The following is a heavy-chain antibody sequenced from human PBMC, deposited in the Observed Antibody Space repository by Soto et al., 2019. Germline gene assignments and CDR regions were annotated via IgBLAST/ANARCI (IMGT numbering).Heavy chain of an antibody. CDR1: GFIFSRSG. CDR3: ADQIATGH. D-gene: IGHD6-13*01. J-gene: IGHJ4*02. V-gene: IGHV3-30*03. Sequence: QVQLVESGGGVVLPGTSLRLSCAASGFIFSRSGMHGVRQAPGKGLEWVAVISYDGNTKYYADSVKGRFTISRDNSKNTLYLQMTSLRVEDTALYYCADQIATGHWGQGTLVTVSS. CDR2: ISYDGNTK.